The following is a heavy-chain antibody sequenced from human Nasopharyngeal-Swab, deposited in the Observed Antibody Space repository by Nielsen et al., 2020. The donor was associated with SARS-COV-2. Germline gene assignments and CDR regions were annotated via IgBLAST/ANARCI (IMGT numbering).Heavy chain of an antibody. V-gene: IGHV3-73*01. J-gene: IGHJ4*02. Sequence: GESLKISCAASGFIFSASAIHWVRQASGRGLEWVGRIGDKDHNYATTYGASVQGRFTISRDDSKNTAFLQMDSLKTEDTALYYCTTDFYFDYWGQGTLVTVSS. CDR1: GFIFSASA. CDR3: TTDFYFDY. CDR2: IGDKDHNYAT.